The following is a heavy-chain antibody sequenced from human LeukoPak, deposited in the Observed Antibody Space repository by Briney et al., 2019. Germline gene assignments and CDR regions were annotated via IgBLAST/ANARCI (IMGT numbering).Heavy chain of an antibody. CDR3: ARQYFITMVRGVIKENWFDS. CDR1: GFTFSSYE. Sequence: PGGSLRLSCAASGFTFSSYEMNWVRQAPGKGLEWVSYISSSGSTIYYADSVKGRFTISRDNAKNSLYLQMNSLRDEDTAVYYCARQYFITMVRGVIKENWFDSWGQGTLVTVSS. J-gene: IGHJ5*01. D-gene: IGHD3-10*01. V-gene: IGHV3-48*03. CDR2: ISSSGSTI.